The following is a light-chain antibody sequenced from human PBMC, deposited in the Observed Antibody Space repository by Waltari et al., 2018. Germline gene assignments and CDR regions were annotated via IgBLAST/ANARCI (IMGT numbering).Light chain of an antibody. Sequence: DIVLTQSPDSLAGSLGERVTFNCKSSQSLLYSSNNRNYLAWYQQRAGQSPKLLIYGASTREMGVPGRFRGSGSWTDFTLTISSLQAEDVAIYYCQQYFTTPYTFGRGTKLEIK. V-gene: IGKV4-1*01. CDR1: QSLLYSSNNRNY. CDR3: QQYFTTPYT. J-gene: IGKJ2*01. CDR2: GAS.